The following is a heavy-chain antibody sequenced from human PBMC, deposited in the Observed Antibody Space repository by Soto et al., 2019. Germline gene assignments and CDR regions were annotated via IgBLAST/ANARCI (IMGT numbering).Heavy chain of an antibody. J-gene: IGHJ6*03. CDR2: IIPILGIA. CDR1: GGTFSSYT. D-gene: IGHD2-8*01. CDR3: ARGLGYCTNGVCYEYYYYMDV. Sequence: QVQLVQSGAEVKKPGSSVKVSCKASGGTFSSYTISWVRQAPGQGLEWMGRIIPILGIANYAQKFQGRVTITAEKATSTAYMELSSLRSEDTAVYYCARGLGYCTNGVCYEYYYYMDVWGKGTTVTVSS. V-gene: IGHV1-69*02.